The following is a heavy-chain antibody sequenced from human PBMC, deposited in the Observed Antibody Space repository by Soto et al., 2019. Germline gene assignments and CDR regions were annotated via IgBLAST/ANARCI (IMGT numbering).Heavy chain of an antibody. Sequence: ASVKVSCKASGFTFTSSAVQWVRQARGQRLEWIGWIGVGSGNRHYAQKFQERVTITRDMSTNTAYMELSSLRSEDTAVYYCARENLWFGDPDPYGMDVWGQGTTVTVSS. D-gene: IGHD3-10*01. J-gene: IGHJ6*02. CDR3: ARENLWFGDPDPYGMDV. CDR1: GFTFTSSA. V-gene: IGHV1-58*01. CDR2: IGVGSGNR.